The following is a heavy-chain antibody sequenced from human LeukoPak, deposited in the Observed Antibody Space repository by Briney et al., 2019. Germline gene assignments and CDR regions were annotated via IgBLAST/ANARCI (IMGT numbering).Heavy chain of an antibody. CDR2: VSPSGGRT. CDR1: GFTFSSYA. D-gene: IGHD2-2*01. CDR3: AKVRGVYCSSPACYYYDS. Sequence: GGSLRLSCGASGFTFSSYAMSWVRQSPGRGLEWVAGVSPSGGRTLYADSVEGRFTISRDNSNDIVYLQLSSLRAEDSAPYYCAKVRGVYCSSPACYYYDSWGQGTLVTVSS. V-gene: IGHV3-23*01. J-gene: IGHJ4*02.